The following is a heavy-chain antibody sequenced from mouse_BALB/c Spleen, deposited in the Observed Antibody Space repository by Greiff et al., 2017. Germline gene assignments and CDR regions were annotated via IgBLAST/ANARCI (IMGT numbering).Heavy chain of an antibody. CDR1: GYSITSDYA. V-gene: IGHV3-2*02. CDR2: ISYSGST. D-gene: IGHD2-14*01. CDR3: ARDYRYDDAMDY. Sequence: VQLQQSGPGLVKPSQSLSLTCTVTGYSITSDYAWNWIRQFPGNKLEWMGYISYSGSTSYNPSLKSRISITRDTSKNQFFLQLNSVTTEDTATYYCARDYRYDDAMDYWGQGTSVTVSS. J-gene: IGHJ4*01.